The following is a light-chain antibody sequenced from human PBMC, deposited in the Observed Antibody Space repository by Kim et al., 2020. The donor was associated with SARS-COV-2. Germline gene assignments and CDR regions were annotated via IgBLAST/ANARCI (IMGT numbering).Light chain of an antibody. CDR3: QQYGSSPQT. CDR1: QSVSSSY. V-gene: IGKV3-20*01. CDR2: GAS. Sequence: EIVLTQSPGTLSLSPGERATLSCRASQSVSSSYLAWYQQKPGQAPRLLIYGASSRATGIPDRFSGSGSGTDFTLTISRLEPEDFAVYYCQQYGSSPQTLGQGTKVDI. J-gene: IGKJ1*01.